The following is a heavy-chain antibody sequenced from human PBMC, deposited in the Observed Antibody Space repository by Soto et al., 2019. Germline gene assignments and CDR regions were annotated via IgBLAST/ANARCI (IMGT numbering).Heavy chain of an antibody. Sequence: QVQLQESGPGLVKPSETLSLTCTVSGGSVSSGNYYWSWIRQPPGKGLEWIGFIYYTGSTSYNPLLQSRVTISIHTSTNPFSLKLTSVTAADTAVYYCASALYCSGGSCSFDPWGQGTLVTVSS. CDR1: GGSVSSGNYY. J-gene: IGHJ5*02. CDR3: ASALYCSGGSCSFDP. D-gene: IGHD2-15*01. CDR2: IYYTGST. V-gene: IGHV4-61*01.